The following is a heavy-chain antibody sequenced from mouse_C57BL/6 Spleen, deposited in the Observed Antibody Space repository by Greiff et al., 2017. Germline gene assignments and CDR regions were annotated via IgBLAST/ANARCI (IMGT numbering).Heavy chain of an antibody. CDR3: SRSVIYYGNYDAMDY. V-gene: IGHV14-2*01. J-gene: IGHJ4*01. CDR2: IDPEDGAH. D-gene: IGHD2-1*01. CDR1: GFNIKDYY. Sequence: VQLQQSGAELVKPGASVKLSCTASGFNIKDYYMHWVKQRTEQGLEWIGRIDPEDGAHKYAPNFQGKATITADTSAKPAYLQLSILTSEDTAVYYWSRSVIYYGNYDAMDYWGQGTSGTVSS.